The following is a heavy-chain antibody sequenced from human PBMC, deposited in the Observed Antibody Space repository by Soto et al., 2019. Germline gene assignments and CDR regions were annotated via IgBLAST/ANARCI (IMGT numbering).Heavy chain of an antibody. D-gene: IGHD2-15*01. Sequence: PSETLSLTCTVSGDSISSYYWSWIRQPPGKGLEWIGYIYYSGSTNYNPSLKSRVTISVDTSKNQFSLKLSSVTAADTAVYYCAREDVVAEKYYWGQGTLVTVSS. J-gene: IGHJ4*02. CDR3: AREDVVAEKYY. CDR1: GDSISSYY. V-gene: IGHV4-59*12. CDR2: IYYSGST.